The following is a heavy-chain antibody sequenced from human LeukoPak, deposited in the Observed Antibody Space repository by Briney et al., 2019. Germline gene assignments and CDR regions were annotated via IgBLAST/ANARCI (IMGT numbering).Heavy chain of an antibody. V-gene: IGHV3-23*01. CDR3: AKRDFYDSSGYAPLYQH. D-gene: IGHD3-22*01. CDR2: ISGSGGLT. CDR1: GFTFSSYA. J-gene: IGHJ1*01. Sequence: GGSLRLSCAASGFTFSSYAMSWVRQAPGKGLEVVSGISGSGGLTNYADSVKGRFTISRDNSKNTLFLQMNSLRAEDTAVYYCAKRDFYDSSGYAPLYQHWGQGTLVTVSS.